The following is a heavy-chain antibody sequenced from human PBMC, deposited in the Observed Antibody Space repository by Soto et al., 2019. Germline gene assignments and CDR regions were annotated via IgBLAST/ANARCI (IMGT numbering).Heavy chain of an antibody. CDR3: AKRVWSAYLVWYYFDY. D-gene: IGHD3-3*01. J-gene: IGHJ4*02. CDR1: GFTFSSYA. V-gene: IGHV3-23*01. Sequence: EVQLLESGGGLVQPGGSLRLSCAASGFTFSSYAMNWVRQAPGKGLEWVSAISGSGGSTYYADSVKGRFTISRDNSKNTLYLQMDSLRAEDTAVYYCAKRVWSAYLVWYYFDYWGQGTLVTVSS. CDR2: ISGSGGST.